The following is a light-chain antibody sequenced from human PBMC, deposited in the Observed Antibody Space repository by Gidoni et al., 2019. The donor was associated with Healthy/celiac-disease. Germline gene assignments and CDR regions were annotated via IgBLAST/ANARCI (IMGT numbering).Light chain of an antibody. CDR2: KDS. CDR3: QSADSSGTYWV. Sequence: SYELTQPPSVSVAPGQTARSTCSGDALPKQYAYWYQQKPGQAPVLVIYKDSERHSGIPERFSGSSSGTTVTLTISGVQAEDEADYYCQSADSSGTYWVFGGGTKLTVL. CDR1: ALPKQY. J-gene: IGLJ3*02. V-gene: IGLV3-25*02.